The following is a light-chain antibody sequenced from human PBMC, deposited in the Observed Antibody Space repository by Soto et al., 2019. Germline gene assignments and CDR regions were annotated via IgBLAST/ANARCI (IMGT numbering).Light chain of an antibody. Sequence: DIVLTQSPATLSSSLGDRVTLSCRASQTVGRFLSWYQHSPGQGPRLLVYDASNRATSVPARSSGSGSETDFTLTSSRLEPEDFAVYDCQQRLHWPITFGQGTRREIK. V-gene: IGKV3-11*01. CDR3: QQRLHWPIT. CDR1: QTVGRF. CDR2: DAS. J-gene: IGKJ5*01.